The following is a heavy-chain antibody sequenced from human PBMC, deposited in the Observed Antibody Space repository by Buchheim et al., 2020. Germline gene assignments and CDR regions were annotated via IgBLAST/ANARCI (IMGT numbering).Heavy chain of an antibody. CDR2: IYWDDDE. Sequence: QITLKESGPTLVKPTQTLTLTCTFSGFSLSTNGMGVGWIRQPPGKALEWLALIYWDDDERYSPSLKSRLIITKETSKNQVGLTMTNMDPVDTATYYCAHSGYDFWSGYRKNNWFDPWGQGTL. CDR1: GFSLSTNGMG. J-gene: IGHJ5*02. V-gene: IGHV2-5*02. D-gene: IGHD3-3*01. CDR3: AHSGYDFWSGYRKNNWFDP.